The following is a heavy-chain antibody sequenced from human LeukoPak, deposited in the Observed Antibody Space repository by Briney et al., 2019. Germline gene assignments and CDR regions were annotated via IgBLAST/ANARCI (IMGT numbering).Heavy chain of an antibody. Sequence: ASVKVSCMASGYTFTGYYIHWVRQAPGQGLEWMGWINPNSGDTTFAQKFQDRGTMTRDTSISTAYMDLSRLRSDDTAVYYCVQFELDYWGQGTLVTVSS. CDR2: INPNSGDT. CDR1: GYTFTGYY. D-gene: IGHD1-7*01. CDR3: VQFELDY. V-gene: IGHV1-2*02. J-gene: IGHJ4*02.